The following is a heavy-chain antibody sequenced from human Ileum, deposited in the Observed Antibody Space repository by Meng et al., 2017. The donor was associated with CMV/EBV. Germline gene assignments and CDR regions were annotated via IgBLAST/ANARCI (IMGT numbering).Heavy chain of an antibody. CDR3: AHRTSTVSFYWYFDV. J-gene: IGHJ2*01. CDR2: LYWDGDR. CDR1: AEG. Sequence: AEGVGWSRQPTGKALEWIALLYWDGDRRLSPSLRNRRTITKDTSKNQVVLTLTNMDPADTGTYYCAHRTSTVSFYWYFDVWGRGTLVTVSS. D-gene: IGHD4-17*01. V-gene: IGHV2-5*02.